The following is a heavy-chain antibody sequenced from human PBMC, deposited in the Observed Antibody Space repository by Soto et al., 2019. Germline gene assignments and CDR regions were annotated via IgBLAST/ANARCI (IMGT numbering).Heavy chain of an antibody. CDR3: TREDIVVIPDAQPSHFAS. V-gene: IGHV1-18*01. CDR1: GYNFIKYG. J-gene: IGHJ4*02. CDR2: ISPYSGYP. D-gene: IGHD2-2*01. Sequence: QVQLVQSGAEVKKPGASVKVSCKGLGYNFIKYGINWVRQAPGQGLEWMGWISPYSGYPHSAQKFQGRLTQTTDTAAAKAYMELRCLRSGDTALYYCTREDIVVIPDAQPSHFASWGQGTLVTVSS.